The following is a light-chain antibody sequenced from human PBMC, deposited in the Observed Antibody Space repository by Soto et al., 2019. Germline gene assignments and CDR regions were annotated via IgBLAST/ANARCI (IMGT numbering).Light chain of an antibody. J-gene: IGLJ1*01. CDR2: EVN. Sequence: QSALTQPASVSGSPGQSVTISCTGTSSDVGGYDYVSWCQQHPGTAPKLMLYEVNNRPSGVSNRFSGSKSGNTASLIISGLQTEDEADYYCSAYTTTSTLIFGTGTKVTVL. V-gene: IGLV2-14*01. CDR1: SSDVGGYDY. CDR3: SAYTTTSTLI.